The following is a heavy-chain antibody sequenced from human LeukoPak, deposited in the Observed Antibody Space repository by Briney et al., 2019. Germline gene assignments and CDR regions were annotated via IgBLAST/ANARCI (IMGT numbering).Heavy chain of an antibody. V-gene: IGHV1-58*02. D-gene: IGHD5-18*01. J-gene: IGHJ6*02. CDR3: ARGPRGYSYGYTGEDYYYYGMDV. CDR2: IVVGSGNT. Sequence: SVKVSCKASGFTFTSSAMQWVRQARGQRLEWIGWIVVGSGNTNYAQKFQERVTITRDMSTSTAYMELSSLRSEDTAVYYCARGPRGYSYGYTGEDYYYYGMDVWDQGTTVTVS. CDR1: GFTFTSSA.